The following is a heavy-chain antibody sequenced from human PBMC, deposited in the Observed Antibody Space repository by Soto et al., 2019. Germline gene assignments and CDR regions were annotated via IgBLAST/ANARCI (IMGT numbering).Heavy chain of an antibody. D-gene: IGHD2-15*01. Sequence: GSLRLSCAASGFTFNNYVMSWVRQAPGKGLEWVSGISSTGGGTYYADPVKGRFTISRDNSKNTLYLQMNNLRAGDTALYYCAKGHDIVVVPTVDYWGQGTLVTVSS. V-gene: IGHV3-23*01. J-gene: IGHJ4*02. CDR3: AKGHDIVVVPTVDY. CDR2: ISSTGGGT. CDR1: GFTFNNYV.